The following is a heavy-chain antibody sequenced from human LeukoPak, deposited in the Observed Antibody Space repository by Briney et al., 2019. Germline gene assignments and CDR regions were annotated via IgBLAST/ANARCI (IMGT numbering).Heavy chain of an antibody. V-gene: IGHV1-2*02. CDR2: INPNSGGT. J-gene: IGHJ3*02. CDR1: GYTFTGYF. CDR3: ARTGYCFTFGVVIPCAFDI. D-gene: IGHD3-3*01. Sequence: ASVKVSCKASGYTFTGYFMHWVRQAPGQGLEWMGWINPNSGGTNYAQKFQGRVTMTRDTSISTAYMELSRLRSDDTAVYYCARTGYCFTFGVVIPCAFDIWGQGTMVTVSS.